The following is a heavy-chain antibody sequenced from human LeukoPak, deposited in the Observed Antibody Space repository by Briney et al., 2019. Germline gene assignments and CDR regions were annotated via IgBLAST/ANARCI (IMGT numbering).Heavy chain of an antibody. V-gene: IGHV3-30*18. CDR3: AKDHGPSGYSYGPDY. J-gene: IGHJ4*02. Sequence: PGRSLRLSCAASGFTFSSYGMHWVSQAPGKGLEWVAVISYDGSNKYYADSVKGRFTISRDNSKNTLYLQMNSLRAEDTAVYYCAKDHGPSGYSYGPDYWGQGTLVTVSS. D-gene: IGHD5-18*01. CDR1: GFTFSSYG. CDR2: ISYDGSNK.